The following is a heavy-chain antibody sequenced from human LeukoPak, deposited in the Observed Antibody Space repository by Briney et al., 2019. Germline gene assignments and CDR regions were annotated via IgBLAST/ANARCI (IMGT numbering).Heavy chain of an antibody. D-gene: IGHD3-3*01. CDR2: IYTSGST. Sequence: SETLSLTCTVSGGSISSYYWSWIRQPAGKGLEWIGRIYTSGSTNYNPSLKSRVTMSVNTSKNQFSLKLSSVTAADTAVYYCARATYDFWSRGWFDPWGQGTLVTVSS. CDR3: ARATYDFWSRGWFDP. J-gene: IGHJ5*02. CDR1: GGSISSYY. V-gene: IGHV4-4*07.